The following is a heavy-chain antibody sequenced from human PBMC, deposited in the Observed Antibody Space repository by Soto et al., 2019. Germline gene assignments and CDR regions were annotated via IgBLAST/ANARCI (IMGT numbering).Heavy chain of an antibody. D-gene: IGHD4-4*01. CDR1: GFTVSSNY. CDR2: IYSGGST. J-gene: IGHJ6*02. Sequence: PGGSLRLSCAASGFTVSSNYMSWVRQAPGKGLEWVSVIYSGGSTYYADSVKGRFTISRDNSKNTLYLQMNSLRAEDTAVYYCARERLATVGGDYYYYGMDVWGQGPTVTVCS. V-gene: IGHV3-53*01. CDR3: ARERLATVGGDYYYYGMDV.